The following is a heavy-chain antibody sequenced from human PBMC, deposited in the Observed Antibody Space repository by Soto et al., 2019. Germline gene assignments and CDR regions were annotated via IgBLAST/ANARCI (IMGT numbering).Heavy chain of an antibody. V-gene: IGHV3-64*01. CDR3: ARRDGYNFDY. Sequence: EVQLVESGGGLVQPGGSLRLCCAASGFTFSSYAMHWVRQAPGKGLEYVSAISSNGGSTYYANSVKGRFTISRDNSKNTLYLQMGSLRAEDMAVYYCARRDGYNFDYWGQGTLVTVSS. CDR2: ISSNGGST. D-gene: IGHD5-12*01. J-gene: IGHJ4*02. CDR1: GFTFSSYA.